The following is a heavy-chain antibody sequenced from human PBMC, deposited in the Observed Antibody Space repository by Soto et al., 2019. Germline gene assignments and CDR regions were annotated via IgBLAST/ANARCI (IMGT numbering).Heavy chain of an antibody. CDR1: GFTFSDYY. CDR3: ARDEGELTGDHYYYYMDV. Sequence: GGSLRLSCAASGFTFSDYYMSWIRQAPGKGLEWVSYISSSSSYTNYADSVKGRFTISRDNAKNSLYLQMNSLRAEDTAVYYCARDEGELTGDHYYYYMDVWGKGTTVTVSS. CDR2: ISSSSSYT. D-gene: IGHD7-27*01. V-gene: IGHV3-11*06. J-gene: IGHJ6*03.